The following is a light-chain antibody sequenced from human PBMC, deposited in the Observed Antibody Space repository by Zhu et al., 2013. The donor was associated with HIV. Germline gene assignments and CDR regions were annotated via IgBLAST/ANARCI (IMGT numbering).Light chain of an antibody. CDR2: DAF. Sequence: DIQMTQSPSSLSASVGDRVTITYQASQDISNYISWYQQKPGKAPRLLIYDAFNLETGVPSRFSGSGSGTDFTFTISSLQPEDIATYFCQQYDDVPFTFGPGTRVDIK. J-gene: IGKJ3*01. CDR3: QQYDDVPFT. CDR1: QDISNY. V-gene: IGKV1-33*01.